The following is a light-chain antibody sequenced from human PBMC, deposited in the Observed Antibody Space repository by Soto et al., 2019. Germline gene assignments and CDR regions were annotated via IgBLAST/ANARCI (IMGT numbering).Light chain of an antibody. CDR1: QSVSSGY. Sequence: EIVLTQSPGTLSLSPGDGATLSCRASQSVSSGYLAWYQQKPGQAPRLLIYGASRRAGGIPDRFSGSGSGTDFTLSIGRLEPEDFAVYWCQHYGNSPTFGQGTRVQIK. CDR2: GAS. J-gene: IGKJ1*01. CDR3: QHYGNSPT. V-gene: IGKV3-20*01.